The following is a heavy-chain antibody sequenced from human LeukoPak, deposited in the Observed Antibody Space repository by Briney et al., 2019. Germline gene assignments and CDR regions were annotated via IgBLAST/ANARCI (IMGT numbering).Heavy chain of an antibody. CDR1: GFTFSNNW. D-gene: IGHD4-23*01. Sequence: PGGSLRLSCAASGFTFSNNWMHWVRQAPGKGLVWVSRIASDGSSTTYADSVKGRFSISRDNAKNTLYLQMNSLRVEDTAVYYCARGRPHGNDYWGQGTLVTVSS. CDR2: IASDGSST. J-gene: IGHJ4*01. CDR3: ARGRPHGNDY. V-gene: IGHV3-74*01.